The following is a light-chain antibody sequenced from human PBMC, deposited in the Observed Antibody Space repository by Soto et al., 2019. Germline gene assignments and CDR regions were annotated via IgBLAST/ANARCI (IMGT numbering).Light chain of an antibody. CDR3: QQYNNWPQT. CDR2: GAS. J-gene: IGKJ1*01. Sequence: EIVMAQSPATLSVSPWERATLSCRASQSVSSNLAWYQQKPGQAPRLLIYGASTRATGIPARFSGSGSGTEFTLTINSLQSEDFAVYYCQQYNNWPQTFGQGTKVEIK. V-gene: IGKV3-15*01. CDR1: QSVSSN.